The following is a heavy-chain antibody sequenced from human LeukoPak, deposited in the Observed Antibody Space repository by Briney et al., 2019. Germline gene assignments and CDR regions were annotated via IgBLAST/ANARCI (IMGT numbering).Heavy chain of an antibody. CDR3: AKADLNMVNAFDI. CDR1: GFTFSSYW. D-gene: IGHD4/OR15-4a*01. V-gene: IGHV3-9*01. J-gene: IGHJ3*02. CDR2: ISWNSGSI. Sequence: GGSLRLSCAASGFTFSSYWMHWVRQAPGKGLEWVSGISWNSGSIGYADSVKGRFTISRDNAKNSLYLQMNSLRAEDTALYYCAKADLNMVNAFDIWGQGTMVTVSS.